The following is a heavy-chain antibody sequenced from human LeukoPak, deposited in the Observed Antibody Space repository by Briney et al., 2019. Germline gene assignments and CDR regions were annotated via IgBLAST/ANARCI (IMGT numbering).Heavy chain of an antibody. J-gene: IGHJ4*02. CDR2: ISYDGSNK. CDR1: GFTFSSYG. Sequence: PGGSLRLSCAASGFTFSSYGMHWVRQAPGKGLEWVAVISYDGSNKYYADSVKGRFTISRDNSKNTLYLQMNSLRAEDTAVYYCAKVQWLAYYFDYWGQGTLVTVSS. V-gene: IGHV3-30*18. CDR3: AKVQWLAYYFDY. D-gene: IGHD6-19*01.